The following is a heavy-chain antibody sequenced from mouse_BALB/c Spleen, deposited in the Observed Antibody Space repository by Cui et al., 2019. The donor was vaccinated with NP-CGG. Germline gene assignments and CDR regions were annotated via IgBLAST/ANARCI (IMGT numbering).Heavy chain of an antibody. CDR1: GYTFTSYL. V-gene: IGHV1-72*01. D-gene: IGHD1-1*01. CDR2: IDPNSGGI. CDR3: ARYDYYGSSYFDY. J-gene: IGHJ2*01. Sequence: VKPGASVKLSCKASGYTFTSYLMHWVKQRPGRGLEWIGRIDPNSGGIKYNEKFWSKATLTVDKPSSTAYMQLSSLTSEDSAVYYCARYDYYGSSYFDYWGQGTTLTVSS.